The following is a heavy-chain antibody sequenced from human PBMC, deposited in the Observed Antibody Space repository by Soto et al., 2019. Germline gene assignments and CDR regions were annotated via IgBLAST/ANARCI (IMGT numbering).Heavy chain of an antibody. CDR1: GFTFSSYG. CDR3: ARDLRYFDWSPLGY. D-gene: IGHD3-9*01. Sequence: GGSLRLSCAASGFTFSSYGMHWVRQAPGKGLEWVSSISSSSSYIYYADSVKGRFTISRDNAKNSLYLQMNSLRAEDTAVYYCARDLRYFDWSPLGYWGQGTLVTVSS. V-gene: IGHV3-21*01. J-gene: IGHJ4*02. CDR2: ISSSSSYI.